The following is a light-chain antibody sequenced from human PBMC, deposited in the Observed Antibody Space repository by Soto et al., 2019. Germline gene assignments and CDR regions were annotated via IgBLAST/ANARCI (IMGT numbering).Light chain of an antibody. CDR2: GNN. Sequence: QAVVTQPPSVSGAPGQRVTISCTGSSSNIGAGYDVNWYQHLPGTAPQLLIYGNNNRPSGVPDRFSGSKSGTSASLAITGLQAEDEADYYCQSYDSSLSVVFGGGTKVTVL. V-gene: IGLV1-40*01. CDR3: QSYDSSLSVV. CDR1: SSNIGAGYD. J-gene: IGLJ3*02.